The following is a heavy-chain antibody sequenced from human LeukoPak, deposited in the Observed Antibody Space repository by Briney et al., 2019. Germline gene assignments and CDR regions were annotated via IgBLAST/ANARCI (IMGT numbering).Heavy chain of an antibody. D-gene: IGHD3-22*01. Sequence: PGGSLRLSCAASGFTFSDYAMSWVRQAPGKGLEWVSAISDRGDRTWDADSVKGRVTISRDNYKNTLFLQMNSLRAEDTAIYYCAKDSYDSSGSRYDYWGQGTLVTVPS. V-gene: IGHV3-23*01. CDR3: AKDSYDSSGSRYDY. J-gene: IGHJ4*02. CDR1: GFTFSDYA. CDR2: ISDRGDRT.